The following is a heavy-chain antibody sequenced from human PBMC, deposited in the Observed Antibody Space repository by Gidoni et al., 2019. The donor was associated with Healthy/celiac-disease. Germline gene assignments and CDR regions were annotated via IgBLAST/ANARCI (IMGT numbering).Heavy chain of an antibody. J-gene: IGHJ4*02. Sequence: QVQLQQWGAGLLKPSETLSLTCAVYGGSFSGYYWSWIRQPPGKGLEWIGEINHSGSTNYNPSLKTRVTISVDTSKNQFSLKLSSVTAADTAVYYCARGLRYNWNGAPYWGQGTLVTVSS. CDR2: INHSGST. CDR3: ARGLRYNWNGAPY. V-gene: IGHV4-34*02. CDR1: GGSFSGYY. D-gene: IGHD1-20*01.